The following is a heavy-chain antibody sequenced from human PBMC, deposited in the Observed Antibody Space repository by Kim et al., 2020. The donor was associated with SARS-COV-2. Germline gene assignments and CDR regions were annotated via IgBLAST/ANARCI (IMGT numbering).Heavy chain of an antibody. V-gene: IGHV1-3*01. D-gene: IGHD3-10*01. J-gene: IGHJ5*02. CDR3: ARGGHHPLYGSGSYYTDWFDP. CDR1: GYTFTSYA. Sequence: ASVKVSCKASGYTFTSYAMHWVRQAPGQRLEWMGWINAGNGNTKYSQKFQGRVTITRDTSASTAYMELSSLRSEDTAVYYCARGGHHPLYGSGSYYTDWFDPWGQGTLVTVSS. CDR2: INAGNGNT.